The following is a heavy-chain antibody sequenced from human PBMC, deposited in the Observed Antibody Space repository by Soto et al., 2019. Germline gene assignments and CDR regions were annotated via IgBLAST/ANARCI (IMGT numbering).Heavy chain of an antibody. V-gene: IGHV1-69*04. Sequence: QVQLVQSGAEVKRPGSSVKVSCKASGDTFSFYSINWVRQAPGLGLEWMGRVNPILSMSNYAQRFQGRVTMTAAKSRSTAYMELSGLRSEDTAMYYCATSYGSGYRAFDYWGQGALVTVSS. CDR2: VNPILSMS. CDR1: GDTFSFYS. J-gene: IGHJ4*02. CDR3: ATSYGSGYRAFDY. D-gene: IGHD3-10*01.